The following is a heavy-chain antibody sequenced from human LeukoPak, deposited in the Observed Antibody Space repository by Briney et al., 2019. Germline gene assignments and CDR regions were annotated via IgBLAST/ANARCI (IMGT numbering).Heavy chain of an antibody. D-gene: IGHD2-15*01. J-gene: IGHJ3*02. CDR2: INHSGST. Sequence: SETLSLTCAVYGGSFSGYYWSWIRQPPGKGLEWIGEINHSGSTNYNPSLKSRVTISVDTSKNQFSLKLSSVTAADTAVYYCARGGVVVAATHHAFDIWGQGTMVTVSS. V-gene: IGHV4-34*01. CDR3: ARGGVVVAATHHAFDI. CDR1: GGSFSGYY.